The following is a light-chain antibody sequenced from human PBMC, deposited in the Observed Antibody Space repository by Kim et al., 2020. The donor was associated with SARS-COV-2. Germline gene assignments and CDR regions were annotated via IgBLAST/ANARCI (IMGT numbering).Light chain of an antibody. CDR1: QSVTRNC. V-gene: IGKV3-20*01. CDR3: QQYAGSPLT. J-gene: IGKJ4*01. CDR2: GAS. Sequence: SPAERPTRSCRASQSVTRNCLAWYQQKPGQAPRLIIYGASTRATGIPDRFSGSGSGTDFTLTISRLETEDVAVYICQQYAGSPLTFGGGTKVDIK.